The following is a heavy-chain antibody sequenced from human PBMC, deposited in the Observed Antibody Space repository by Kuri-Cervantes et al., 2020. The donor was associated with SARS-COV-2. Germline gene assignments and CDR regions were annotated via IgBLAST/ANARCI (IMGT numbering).Heavy chain of an antibody. V-gene: IGHV1-18*01. CDR3: ATKEGTDAFDI. CDR1: GYTFTSYG. J-gene: IGHJ3*02. Sequence: ASVKVSCKASGYTFTSYGISWVRQAPGQGPEWMGWISAYNGNTNYAQKLQGRVTMTTDTSTSTAYMELSSLRSEDTAVYYCATKEGTDAFDIWGQGTMVTVSS. CDR2: ISAYNGNT.